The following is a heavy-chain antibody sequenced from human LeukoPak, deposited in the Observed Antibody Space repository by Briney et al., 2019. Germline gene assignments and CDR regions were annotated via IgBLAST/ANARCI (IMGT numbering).Heavy chain of an antibody. CDR3: ARHNHYGSGSYYRQRYYGMDV. J-gene: IGHJ6*02. CDR1: GYSFSSYW. CDR2: IYPGDSDT. Sequence: GESPKISCKGSGYSFSSYWIGWVRQMPGKGLEWMGIIYPGDSDTRYSPSFQGQVTISADKSISTAYLQWSSLKASDTAMYYCARHNHYGSGSYYRQRYYGMDVWGQGTTVTVSS. V-gene: IGHV5-51*01. D-gene: IGHD3-10*01.